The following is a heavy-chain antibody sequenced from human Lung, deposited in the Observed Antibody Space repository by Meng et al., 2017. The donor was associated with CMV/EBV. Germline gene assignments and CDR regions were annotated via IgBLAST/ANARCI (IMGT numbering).Heavy chain of an antibody. Sequence: SETLSLTCTVSGGSVSSGSYYWSWIRQPPGKGLEWIGYIYYSGSTNYNPSLKSRVIISVDTSKNQFSLKLSSVTAADTAVYYCARELYDFWSGYYFYYYGMDVWGQGTTVTVS. CDR3: ARELYDFWSGYYFYYYGMDV. CDR2: IYYSGST. J-gene: IGHJ6*02. CDR1: GGSVSSGSYY. D-gene: IGHD3-3*01. V-gene: IGHV4-61*01.